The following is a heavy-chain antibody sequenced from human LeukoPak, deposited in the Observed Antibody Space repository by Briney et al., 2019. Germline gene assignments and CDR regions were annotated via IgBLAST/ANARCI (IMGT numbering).Heavy chain of an antibody. Sequence: GESLKISCKGSGYSFTSYWIGWVRQLPGKGLEWMGIIYPGDSDTTYSPSFQGQVTISADKSISTAYLQWSSLKASDSAMYYCGRIPAAGSLKGSFDIWGQGTMVTVSS. CDR3: GRIPAAGSLKGSFDI. CDR2: IYPGDSDT. CDR1: GYSFTSYW. V-gene: IGHV5-51*01. J-gene: IGHJ3*02. D-gene: IGHD6-13*01.